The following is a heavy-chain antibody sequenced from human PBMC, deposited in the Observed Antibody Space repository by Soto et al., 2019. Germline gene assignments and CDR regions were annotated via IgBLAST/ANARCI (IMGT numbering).Heavy chain of an antibody. CDR3: AKVVVARTNWYYFDC. CDR1: GFTFRSYG. V-gene: IGHV3-30*18. Sequence: PGGSLRLSCAASGFTFRSYGMYWVRQAPGKGLEWVAVISYDGSNKYYADSVKGRFTISGDSSKNTLYLQMNSLRAEDTAVYYCAKVVVARTNWYYFDCWGQGTLVTVSS. J-gene: IGHJ4*02. D-gene: IGHD2-2*01. CDR2: ISYDGSNK.